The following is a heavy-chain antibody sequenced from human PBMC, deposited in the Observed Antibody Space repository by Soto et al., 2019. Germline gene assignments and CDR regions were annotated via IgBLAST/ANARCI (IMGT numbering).Heavy chain of an antibody. D-gene: IGHD2-2*01. CDR2: VNKNGGST. Sequence: GGSLRLSCAASGFSFSIYVMSWVRQAPGKGLEWVSTVNKNGGSTYYADSVKGRFTISRDNSKNTLYLQMNSLRVEDTAVYYCAKVPDLDSCSRTSCLYFFDLWGHGTLVTVSS. CDR3: AKVPDLDSCSRTSCLYFFDL. CDR1: GFSFSIYV. J-gene: IGHJ5*02. V-gene: IGHV3-23*01.